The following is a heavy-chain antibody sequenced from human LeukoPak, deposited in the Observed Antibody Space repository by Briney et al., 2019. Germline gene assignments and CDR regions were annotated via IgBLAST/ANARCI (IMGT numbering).Heavy chain of an antibody. D-gene: IGHD6-13*01. V-gene: IGHV3-23*01. J-gene: IGHJ4*02. CDR3: AKDIAAADPYYFDY. CDR2: ISGSGGST. Sequence: TGGSLRLTCAASGFTFSSYAMSWVRQAPGKGLEWVSAISGSGGSTYYADSVKGRFTISRDNSKNTLYLQMNSLRAEDTAVYYCAKDIAAADPYYFDYWGQGTLVTVSS. CDR1: GFTFSSYA.